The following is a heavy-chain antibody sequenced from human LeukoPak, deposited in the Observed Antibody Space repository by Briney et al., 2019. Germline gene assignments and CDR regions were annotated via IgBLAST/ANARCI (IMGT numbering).Heavy chain of an antibody. CDR3: ARGVGDIVVVVAGVPYYYGMDV. CDR2: IIPIFGTA. Sequence: SVKDSCKASGGTLSSYAISWVRPAPGQGLEWMGGIIPIFGTANYAQKFQGRVTITADESTSTAYMELSSLRSEDTAVYYCARGVGDIVVVVAGVPYYYGMDVWGQGTTVTVSS. J-gene: IGHJ6*02. D-gene: IGHD2-15*01. CDR1: GGTLSSYA. V-gene: IGHV1-69*01.